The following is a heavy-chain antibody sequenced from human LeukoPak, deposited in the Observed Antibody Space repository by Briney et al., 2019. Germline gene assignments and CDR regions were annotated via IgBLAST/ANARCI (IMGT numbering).Heavy chain of an antibody. V-gene: IGHV3-21*01. D-gene: IGHD3-16*01. CDR1: GFTFSSYT. Sequence: GGSVRHSCAASGFTFSSYTMNWVRQTPGKGLEWVSSISSSSSYIYYADSVKGRFTISRDNAKNSLYLQMNSLRAEDTAVYYCARGRGSYPNYFDFWGQGTLVTVS. CDR2: ISSSSSYI. CDR3: ARGRGSYPNYFDF. J-gene: IGHJ4*02.